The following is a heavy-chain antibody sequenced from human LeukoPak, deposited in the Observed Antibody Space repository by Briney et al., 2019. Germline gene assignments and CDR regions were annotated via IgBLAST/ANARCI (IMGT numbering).Heavy chain of an antibody. V-gene: IGHV3-21*01. CDR1: GFTFSSYM. D-gene: IGHD2-21*02. CDR2: ISSSSSYI. CDR3: ARDNRDWAFDY. Sequence: PGGSLRLSCAASGFTFSSYMMTWVRQAPGKGLEWVSSISSSSSYIYYADSVKGRFTISRDNARKSMYLQMNSLRAEDTAVYYCARDNRDWAFDYWGQGTLVTVSS. J-gene: IGHJ4*02.